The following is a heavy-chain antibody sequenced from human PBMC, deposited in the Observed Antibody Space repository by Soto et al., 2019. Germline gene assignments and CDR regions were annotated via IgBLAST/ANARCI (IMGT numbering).Heavy chain of an antibody. CDR1: GFTFRSYW. V-gene: IGHV3-74*01. J-gene: IGHJ4*02. CDR3: ARADENAAAGNY. CDR2: INSDGSIT. Sequence: GGSLRLSCAASGFTFRSYWMNWVRQAPGKGLVWVSHINSDGSITTYADSVRGRFTISRDNAKNRLYLQMNSLTAEDTAVYYCARADENAAAGNYWGQGTLVTVSS. D-gene: IGHD6-13*01.